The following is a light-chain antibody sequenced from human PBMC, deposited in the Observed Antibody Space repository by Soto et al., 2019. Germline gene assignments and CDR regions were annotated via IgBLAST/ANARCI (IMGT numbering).Light chain of an antibody. CDR1: QSIDSN. J-gene: IGKJ1*01. CDR3: QQANDWPPT. CDR2: GAS. Sequence: EIVMTQSPATLSVSPGGRATLSCWASQSIDSNIAWFQQKPGQPPRLLIYGASTRASGVPARFSGSGSGTEFTLAISSLQSEDFAVYYCQQANDWPPTFGQGTRV. V-gene: IGKV3-15*01.